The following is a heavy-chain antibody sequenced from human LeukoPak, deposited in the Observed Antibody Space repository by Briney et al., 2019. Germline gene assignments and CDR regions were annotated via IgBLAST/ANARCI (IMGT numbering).Heavy chain of an antibody. D-gene: IGHD3-22*01. CDR3: ARHKAPMIVVN. V-gene: IGHV4-39*01. CDR2: IYYSGST. CDR1: GGSISRSRDY. Sequence: SETLSLTCTVSGGSISRSRDYWGWIRQPPGKGLEWIGSIYYSGSTYYNPSLKSRVTISVDTSKNQFSLKLSSVTAADTAVYYCARHKAPMIVVNWGQGTLVTVSS. J-gene: IGHJ4*02.